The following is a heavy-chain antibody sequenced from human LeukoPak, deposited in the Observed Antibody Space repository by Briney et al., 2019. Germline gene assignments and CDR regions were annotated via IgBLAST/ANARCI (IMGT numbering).Heavy chain of an antibody. Sequence: HAGGSLRLSCEASGFTFSDHFLDWVRQAPGKGLEWVGRTRNKANSYITEYAASVKGRFTISRDGSKNSLYLQMSSLKTDDTAMYYCASIRGTFGYWGQGTLVTVSS. CDR3: ASIRGTFGY. CDR1: GFTFSDHF. V-gene: IGHV3-72*01. J-gene: IGHJ4*02. D-gene: IGHD1-26*01. CDR2: TRNKANSYIT.